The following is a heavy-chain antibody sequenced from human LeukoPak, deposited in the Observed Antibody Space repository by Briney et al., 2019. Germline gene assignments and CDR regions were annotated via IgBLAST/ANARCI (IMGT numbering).Heavy chain of an antibody. V-gene: IGHV1-18*01. Sequence: EASVKVSCKASGYTFTTYGISWVRQAPGQGLEWMGWISAYNGNTNYAQKLQGRVTMTTDTSTSTAYTDLRSLRSDDTAMYYCARVHESSYYYDSSGYSDYWGQGTLVTVSS. D-gene: IGHD3-22*01. CDR3: ARVHESSYYYDSSGYSDY. CDR1: GYTFTTYG. CDR2: ISAYNGNT. J-gene: IGHJ4*02.